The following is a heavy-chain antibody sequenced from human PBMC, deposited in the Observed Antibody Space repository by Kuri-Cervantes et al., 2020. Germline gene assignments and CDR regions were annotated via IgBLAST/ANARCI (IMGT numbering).Heavy chain of an antibody. Sequence: GGSLRLSCAAFGFTFDTYAMTWVRQAPGKGLEWMGIIYPGDSDTRYSPSFQGQVTISADKSISTAYLQWSSLKASDTAMYYCALYSSSSGSHDSDYWGQGTLVTVSS. J-gene: IGHJ4*02. CDR2: IYPGDSDT. D-gene: IGHD6-6*01. V-gene: IGHV5-51*01. CDR3: ALYSSSSGSHDSDY. CDR1: GFTFDTYA.